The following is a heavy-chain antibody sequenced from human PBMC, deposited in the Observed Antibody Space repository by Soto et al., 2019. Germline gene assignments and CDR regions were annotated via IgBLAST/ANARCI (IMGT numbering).Heavy chain of an antibody. Sequence: QDQLVQSGAEVKKPGASVTVSCKASGYSFTNYGVTWVRQAPGQGLEWMGWISAFNGNTNYAQNLQGRVTMTTDASTTTAYMELRSLRSDDTAVYYCARDRGVAPPVAGGTHYYYCLDVWGKGTTVTVSS. CDR1: GYSFTNYG. J-gene: IGHJ6*03. CDR2: ISAFNGNT. D-gene: IGHD6-19*01. CDR3: ARDRGVAPPVAGGTHYYYCLDV. V-gene: IGHV1-18*01.